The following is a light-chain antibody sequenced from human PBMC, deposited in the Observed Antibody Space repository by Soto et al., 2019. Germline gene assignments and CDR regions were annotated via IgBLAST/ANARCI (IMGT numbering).Light chain of an antibody. CDR2: VAS. J-gene: IGKJ5*01. V-gene: IGKV3-20*01. CDR1: QSVSSNY. Sequence: EIVLTQSPGTLSLSPGERAILSCRASQSVSSNYFAWYQQKPGQAPRVLIYVASSRATGIPDRFSGSGSGTDFTLTISRLEPEDFAVYYCQQYGSSPITFGQGTRLEIK. CDR3: QQYGSSPIT.